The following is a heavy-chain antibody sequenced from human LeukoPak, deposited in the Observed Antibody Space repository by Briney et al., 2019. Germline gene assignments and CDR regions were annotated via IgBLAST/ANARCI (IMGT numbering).Heavy chain of an antibody. CDR2: INHSGST. V-gene: IGHV4-34*01. J-gene: IGHJ4*02. CDR1: GFTFSGYS. D-gene: IGHD5-12*01. CDR3: ARGGRWLSNYFDY. Sequence: GSLRLSCAASGFTFSGYSMNWVRQPPGKGLEWIGEINHSGSTNYNPSLKSRVTISVDTSKNQFSLKLSSVTAADTAVYYCARGGRWLSNYFDYWGQGTLVTVSS.